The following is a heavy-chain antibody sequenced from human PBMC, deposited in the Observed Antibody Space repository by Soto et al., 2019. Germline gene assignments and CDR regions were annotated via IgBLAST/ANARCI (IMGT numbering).Heavy chain of an antibody. V-gene: IGHV1-69*13. J-gene: IGHJ6*02. D-gene: IGHD3-3*01. CDR1: GYTFTTFG. Sequence: GASVNVSCKTSGYTFTTFGISWLRQAPGQGLEWVGGISPIFGTANYAQKFQGRVTITADESTSTAYMELSSLRSEDTAVYYCARDTYDFWSGYSSSMDYYYYGMDVWRQGTTVTVSS. CDR3: ARDTYDFWSGYSSSMDYYYYGMDV. CDR2: ISPIFGTA.